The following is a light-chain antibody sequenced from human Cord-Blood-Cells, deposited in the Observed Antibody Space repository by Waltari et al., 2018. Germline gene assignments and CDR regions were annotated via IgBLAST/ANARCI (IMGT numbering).Light chain of an antibody. CDR3: MQGTHFPIT. CDR2: KVS. V-gene: IGKV2-30*01. J-gene: IGKJ3*01. Sequence: VVMNQSPLSLPVTLGQPASISCRSSQSLGYSDGNTYLNWFQQRPGQSPRRLIYKVSNRDSGVPDRFSGSVSGTDFTLKISRVEAEDVGVYYCMQGTHFPITFGPGTKVDIK. CDR1: QSLGYSDGNTY.